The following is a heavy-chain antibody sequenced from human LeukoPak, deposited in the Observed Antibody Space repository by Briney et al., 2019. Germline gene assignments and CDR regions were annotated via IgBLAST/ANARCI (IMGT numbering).Heavy chain of an antibody. Sequence: ASVTVSCKASGYTFTSYYMHWVRQAPGQELEWMGIINPSGGSTSYAQQFQGRVTMTRDMSTSTVYMELSSLRSEDTAVYYCARDLTSLASLLRYFDGVVDWGQGTLVTVSS. J-gene: IGHJ4*02. CDR1: GYTFTSYY. CDR3: ARDLTSLASLLRYFDGVVD. D-gene: IGHD3-9*01. V-gene: IGHV1-46*01. CDR2: INPSGGST.